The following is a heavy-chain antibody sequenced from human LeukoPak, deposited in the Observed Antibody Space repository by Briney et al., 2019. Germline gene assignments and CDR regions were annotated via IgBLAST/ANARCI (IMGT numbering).Heavy chain of an antibody. Sequence: SETLSLTCTVSGGSISSSSYYWGWIRQPPGKGLEWIGSIYYSGSIYYNPSFKSRVTISVDTSKNQFSLKLNSVTAADTAVYCCARQTWGGPYHPYYFDSWGQGILVTVSS. J-gene: IGHJ4*02. CDR1: GGSISSSSYY. CDR2: IYYSGSI. CDR3: ARQTWGGPYHPYYFDS. V-gene: IGHV4-39*01. D-gene: IGHD7-27*01.